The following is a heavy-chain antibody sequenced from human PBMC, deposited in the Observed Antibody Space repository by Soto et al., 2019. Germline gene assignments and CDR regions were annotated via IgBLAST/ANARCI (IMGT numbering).Heavy chain of an antibody. D-gene: IGHD3-3*02. CDR2: SSYRSKWYN. J-gene: IGHJ4*01. CDR1: RDSVSCNSAA. V-gene: IGHV6-1*01. Sequence: SHTLSLTCLISRDSVSCNSAAWHWPTQSPSGGLEWLARSSYRSKWYNEYADSVKVRVIVNPDTSKNQFSLQLNSVTPEDTSLDYCARSQAFLSYLGHVRLVTVSS. CDR3: ARSQAFLSY.